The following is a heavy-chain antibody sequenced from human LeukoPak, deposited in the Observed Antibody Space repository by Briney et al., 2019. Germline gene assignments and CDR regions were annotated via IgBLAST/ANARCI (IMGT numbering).Heavy chain of an antibody. Sequence: PGGSLRLSCAASGFTFSNYAMHWVRQAPGKGLEYVSAISSNGGSTYYANSVKGRFTISRDNSKNTLYLQMGSLRAEDMAVYYCARTYSSGWSRAPYYFDYWGQGTLVTVSS. V-gene: IGHV3-64*01. CDR1: GFTFSNYA. CDR3: ARTYSSGWSRAPYYFDY. CDR2: ISSNGGST. D-gene: IGHD6-19*01. J-gene: IGHJ4*02.